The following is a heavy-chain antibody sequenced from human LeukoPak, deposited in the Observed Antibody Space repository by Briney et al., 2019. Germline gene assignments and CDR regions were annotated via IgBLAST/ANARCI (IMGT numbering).Heavy chain of an antibody. V-gene: IGHV4-61*02. Sequence: SETLSLTCTVSGGSITSASYFWSWIRQPAGKGLEWIGRMHTSGSTNYNPSLKSRVTISVDTPKNQFSLKLSSVTAADTAVYYCAREYSGYDSHWGQGTLVTVSS. CDR1: GGSITSASYF. J-gene: IGHJ4*02. D-gene: IGHD5-12*01. CDR2: MHTSGST. CDR3: AREYSGYDSH.